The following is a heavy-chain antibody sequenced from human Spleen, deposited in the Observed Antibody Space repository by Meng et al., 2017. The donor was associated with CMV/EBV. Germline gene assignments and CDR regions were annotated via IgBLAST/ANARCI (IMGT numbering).Heavy chain of an antibody. Sequence: GESLKISCAASGFTFSSYGMHWVRQAPGKGLEWVAFIRYDGSNKYYADSVKGRFTISRDNSKNTLYLQMNSLRAEDTAVYYCARDQAGWFDPWGQGTLVTVSS. J-gene: IGHJ5*02. V-gene: IGHV3-30*02. CDR3: ARDQAGWFDP. CDR1: GFTFSSYG. CDR2: IRYDGSNK.